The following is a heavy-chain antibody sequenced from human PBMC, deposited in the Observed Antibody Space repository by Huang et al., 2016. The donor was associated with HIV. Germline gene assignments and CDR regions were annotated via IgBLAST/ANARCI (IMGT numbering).Heavy chain of an antibody. J-gene: IGHJ4*02. Sequence: VSGDFISSTNYYWGWIRQSPGKGLEWVGSVYQSGSTNYKPSLKSRVTLSVDTSRNQFALGLNSVTAADTAVYYCASQHIGAAATWFWGRGTQVAVSS. V-gene: IGHV4-39*01. CDR1: GDFISSTNYY. D-gene: IGHD6-13*01. CDR2: VYQSGST. CDR3: ASQHIGAAATWF.